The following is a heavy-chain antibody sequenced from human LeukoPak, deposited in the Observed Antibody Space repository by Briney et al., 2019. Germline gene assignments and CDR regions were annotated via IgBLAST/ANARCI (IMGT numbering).Heavy chain of an antibody. CDR1: GFTVSSNY. CDR3: ASHGYSSGWYSYYFDY. J-gene: IGHJ4*02. D-gene: IGHD6-19*01. V-gene: IGHV3-66*04. Sequence: GGSLRLSCAASGFTVSSNYMSWVRQAPGKGLEWVSDIYSGGSTYYADSVKGRFTISRDNSKNTLYLQMNSLRAEDTAVYYCASHGYSSGWYSYYFDYWGQGTLVTVSS. CDR2: IYSGGST.